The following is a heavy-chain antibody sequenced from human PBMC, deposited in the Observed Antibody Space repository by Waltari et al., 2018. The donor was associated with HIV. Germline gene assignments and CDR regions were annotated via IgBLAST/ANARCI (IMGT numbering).Heavy chain of an antibody. J-gene: IGHJ4*02. CDR2: ISGSGGST. V-gene: IGHV3-23*01. CDR3: AISQGAYYDILTGSY. D-gene: IGHD3-9*01. Sequence: EVQLLESGGGLVQPGGSLRLSCAASGFTFSSYAMSWVRQAPGKGLEWVSAISGSGGSTYYADSVKGRFTISRDNSKNTLYLQMNSLRAEDTAVYYCAISQGAYYDILTGSYWGQGTLVTVSS. CDR1: GFTFSSYA.